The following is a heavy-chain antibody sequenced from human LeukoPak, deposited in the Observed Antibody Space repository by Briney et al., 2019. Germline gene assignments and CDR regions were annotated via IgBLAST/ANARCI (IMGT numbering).Heavy chain of an antibody. V-gene: IGHV3-66*01. CDR1: GFTFSTYW. D-gene: IGHD1-26*01. J-gene: IGHJ4*02. Sequence: PGGSLRLSCTASGFTFSTYWVSWVRQAPGKGLEWVSVIYSGGSTYYADSVKGRFTISRDNSKNTLYLQMNSLRAEDTAVYYCARDRRYSGSYWSPPLAFDYWGQGTLVTVSS. CDR2: IYSGGST. CDR3: ARDRRYSGSYWSPPLAFDY.